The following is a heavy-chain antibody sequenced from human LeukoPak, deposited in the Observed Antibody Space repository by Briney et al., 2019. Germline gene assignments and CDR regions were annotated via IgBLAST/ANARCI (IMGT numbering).Heavy chain of an antibody. CDR3: ARERDEAVDTAMVTGYYYYMDV. D-gene: IGHD5-18*01. Sequence: GSLRLSCAASGFTFSSYWMSWVRQAPGKGLEWVANIKQDGSEKCYVDSVKGRFTISRDNAKNSLYLQMNSLRAEDTAVYYCARERDEAVDTAMVTGYYYYMDVWGKGTTVTVSS. J-gene: IGHJ6*03. CDR1: GFTFSSYW. CDR2: IKQDGSEK. V-gene: IGHV3-7*01.